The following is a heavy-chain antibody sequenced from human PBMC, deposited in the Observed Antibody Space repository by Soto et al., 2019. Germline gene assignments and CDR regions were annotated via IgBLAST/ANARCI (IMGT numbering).Heavy chain of an antibody. CDR2: ISAYNGNT. D-gene: IGHD6-13*01. J-gene: IGHJ5*02. Sequence: ASVKVSCKASGYTFTSYGISWVRQAPGQGLEWMGWISAYNGNTNYAQKLQGRVTMTTDTSTSTAYMELRSLRSDGTAVYYCAREGEQLAGHGHGTWWFDPWGQGTLVTVSS. V-gene: IGHV1-18*01. CDR1: GYTFTSYG. CDR3: AREGEQLAGHGHGTWWFDP.